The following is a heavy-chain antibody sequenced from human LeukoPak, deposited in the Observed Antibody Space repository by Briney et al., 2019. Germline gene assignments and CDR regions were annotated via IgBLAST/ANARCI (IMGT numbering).Heavy chain of an antibody. CDR1: GGSISDSL. CDR3: AKGVGGSYYRY. Sequence: SETLSLTCTVSGGSISDSLWSWIRQPAGRGLEWIGRIHISGSTNYNPSLTSRVTMSVDTSKNQASLKLSSVTAADTAVYYCAKGVGGSYYRYWGQGALVIVSS. CDR2: IHISGST. V-gene: IGHV4-4*07. J-gene: IGHJ4*02. D-gene: IGHD1-26*01.